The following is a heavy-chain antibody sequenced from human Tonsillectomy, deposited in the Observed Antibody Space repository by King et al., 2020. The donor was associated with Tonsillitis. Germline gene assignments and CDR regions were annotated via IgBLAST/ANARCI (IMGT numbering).Heavy chain of an antibody. V-gene: IGHV3-20*04. CDR3: ARVGSKQWLVPDYFDY. J-gene: IGHJ4*02. CDR1: GFTFADNG. CDR2: INWSVSST. Sequence: VQLVESGGGVVRPGGSLRLSCAASGFTFADNGMSWGRQAPGKGLQWVSGINWSVSSTGYADSVKGRFTISRDNAKNSLYLQMNSLRAEDTALYYCARVGSKQWLVPDYFDYWGQGTLVTVSS. D-gene: IGHD6-19*01.